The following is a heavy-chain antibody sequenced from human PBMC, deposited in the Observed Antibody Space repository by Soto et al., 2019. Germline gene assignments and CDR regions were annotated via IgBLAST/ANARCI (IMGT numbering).Heavy chain of an antibody. J-gene: IGHJ3*02. CDR3: ARDSHYDILTGYSRNAFDM. D-gene: IGHD3-9*01. CDR2: INPNSGGT. Sequence: ASVKVSCKTSGYSFAGHYLHWVRQAPGQGLDWMGWINPNSGGTIYSRKFQGRVTMTRDTSISTAYIVLTSLRSDDTAVYYCARDSHYDILTGYSRNAFDMWGRGTVVTVSS. V-gene: IGHV1-2*02. CDR1: GYSFAGHY.